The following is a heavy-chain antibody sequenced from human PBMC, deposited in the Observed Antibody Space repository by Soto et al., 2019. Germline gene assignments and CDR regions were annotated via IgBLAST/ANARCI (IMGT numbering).Heavy chain of an antibody. D-gene: IGHD6-19*01. Sequence: QVQLVQSGAEVKKPGASVKVSCKASGYTFTSYGISWVRQAPGQGLEWMGWISAYNGNTKYAQKLQGRVTRTTDTSTSTAYLEVRSLRSDNTAVYYCARDLAVGLVDYWGQGTLVTVSS. V-gene: IGHV1-18*01. CDR3: ARDLAVGLVDY. CDR2: ISAYNGNT. J-gene: IGHJ4*02. CDR1: GYTFTSYG.